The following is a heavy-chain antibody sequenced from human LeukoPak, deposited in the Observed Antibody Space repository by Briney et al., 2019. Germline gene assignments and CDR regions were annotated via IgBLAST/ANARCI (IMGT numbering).Heavy chain of an antibody. D-gene: IGHD4-17*01. J-gene: IGHJ4*02. V-gene: IGHV1-2*02. CDR3: TREAIYGDPDFDY. Sequence: GASVKVSCKASGYTFTGYYMHWVRQAPGQGLEWMGWINPKSGGTNYAQKFQGRVTMTRDTSISTAYMELSSLRSDDTAVYYCTREAIYGDPDFDYWGQGTLVTVSS. CDR2: INPKSGGT. CDR1: GYTFTGYY.